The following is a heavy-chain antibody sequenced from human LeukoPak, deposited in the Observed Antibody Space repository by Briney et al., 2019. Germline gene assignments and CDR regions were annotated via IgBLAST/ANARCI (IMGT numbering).Heavy chain of an antibody. CDR1: GYTFTSYD. Sequence: ASVKVSCKASGYTFTSYDINWVRQATGQGLEWMGWMNPNSGNTGYAQKFQGRVTITRNTSISTAYIELSSLRSEDTAVYYCARERSSGWDYDAFDIWGQGTMVTVSS. CDR2: MNPNSGNT. V-gene: IGHV1-8*03. D-gene: IGHD6-19*01. J-gene: IGHJ3*02. CDR3: ARERSSGWDYDAFDI.